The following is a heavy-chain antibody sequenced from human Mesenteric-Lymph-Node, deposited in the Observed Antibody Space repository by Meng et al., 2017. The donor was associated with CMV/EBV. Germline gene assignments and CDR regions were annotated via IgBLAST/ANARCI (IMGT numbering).Heavy chain of an antibody. CDR2: ISSSATSI. CDR1: GFTFSSYS. J-gene: IGHJ4*02. Sequence: GGSLRLSCAASGFTFSSYSMNWVRQAPGKGLEWLSHISSSATSIYYADSVRGRFTISRDYAKNSVYLQMHSLRAEDTAVYYCARSRYCSGGSCSGFDYWGQGTLVTVSS. V-gene: IGHV3-48*04. D-gene: IGHD2-15*01. CDR3: ARSRYCSGGSCSGFDY.